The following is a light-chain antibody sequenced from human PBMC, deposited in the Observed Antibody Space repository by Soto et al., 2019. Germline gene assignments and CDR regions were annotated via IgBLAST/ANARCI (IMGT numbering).Light chain of an antibody. CDR3: QKCGSAPFT. V-gene: IGKV1-39*01. Sequence: DVQMTHSPSSLSASVVDRGTITGRASEGISSYLNWYQQKPGKAPKLLIYAASSLPSGVPSRFSGSGSGTDITLTISSLQPEDVATYYCQKCGSAPFTFGGGTKVDNK. J-gene: IGKJ4*01. CDR1: EGISSY. CDR2: AAS.